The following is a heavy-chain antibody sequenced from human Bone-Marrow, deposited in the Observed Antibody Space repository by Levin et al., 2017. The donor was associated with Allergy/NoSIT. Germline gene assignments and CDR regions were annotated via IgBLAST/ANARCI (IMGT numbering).Heavy chain of an antibody. Sequence: GGSLRLSCVVSGFTFSHAWMAWVRQAPGKGLEWVAHIKSTSDGGTTDYAAPVKGRFFISRDDSKDTVYLHVNSLKTEDTAVYYCSTSRPPQYYDSSGSYGGIDYWGQGTLVTVAS. CDR3: STSRPPQYYDSSGSYGGIDY. J-gene: IGHJ4*02. CDR2: IKSTSDGGTT. D-gene: IGHD3-22*01. V-gene: IGHV3-15*01. CDR1: GFTFSHAW.